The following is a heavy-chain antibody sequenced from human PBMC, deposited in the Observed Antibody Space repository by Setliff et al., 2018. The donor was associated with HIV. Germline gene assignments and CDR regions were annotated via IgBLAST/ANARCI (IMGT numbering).Heavy chain of an antibody. V-gene: IGHV3-30*02. CDR2: IRYDGSKT. Sequence: SLKISCEMSSFIFKDYGMNWVRQAPGKGLEWVAFIRYDGSKTYHADSVKGRFTISRDNYKNTLFLQMNSLRAEDTAVYYCAKGDYYDTTYDAFDIWGQGTMVTVSS. J-gene: IGHJ3*02. CDR1: SFIFKDYG. CDR3: AKGDYYDTTYDAFDI. D-gene: IGHD3-22*01.